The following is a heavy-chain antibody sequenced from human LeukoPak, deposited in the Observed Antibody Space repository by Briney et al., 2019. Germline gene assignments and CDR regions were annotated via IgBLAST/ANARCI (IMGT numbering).Heavy chain of an antibody. CDR3: ASPIDPQYYYYYMDV. D-gene: IGHD3-9*01. CDR1: GFTFSSYS. V-gene: IGHV3-48*04. Sequence: PGGSLRLSCAASGFTFSSYSMNWVRQAPGKGLEWVSYISSSSSTIYYADSVKGRFTISRDNAKNSLYLQMNSLRAEDTAVYYCASPIDPQYYYYYMDVWGKGTTVTVSS. CDR2: ISSSSSTI. J-gene: IGHJ6*03.